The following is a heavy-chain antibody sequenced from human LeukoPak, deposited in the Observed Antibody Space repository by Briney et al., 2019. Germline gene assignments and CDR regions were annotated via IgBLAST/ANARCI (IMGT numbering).Heavy chain of an antibody. D-gene: IGHD3-3*02. CDR3: ARDRLGPSFSVSHFDL. J-gene: IGHJ4*02. CDR1: GFTFVDYC. CDR2: INYDGAIK. Sequence: GGSLRLSCATSGFTFVDYCLSWFRRAPGKGLEWLGAINYDGAIKDYADSVKGRFTISRDNAKNSLYLRMDSLRAEDTALYYCARDRLGPSFSVSHFDLWGQGTLVTVSS. V-gene: IGHV3-20*04.